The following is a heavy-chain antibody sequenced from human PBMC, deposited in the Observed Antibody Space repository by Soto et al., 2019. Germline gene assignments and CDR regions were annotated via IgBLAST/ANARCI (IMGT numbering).Heavy chain of an antibody. CDR1: GFTFSNYG. CDR2: IWYDGSNK. D-gene: IGHD2-2*01. J-gene: IGHJ2*01. CDR3: ARHNGYCTTTSCPPSADL. Sequence: GGSLRLSCAASGFTFSNYGIHWVRQAPGKGLEWVAFIWYDGSNKYYVDSVKGRFTISRDNSKNTLSLQMNSLRAEDTAVYYCARHNGYCTTTSCPPSADLWGRGTLVTVSS. V-gene: IGHV3-33*01.